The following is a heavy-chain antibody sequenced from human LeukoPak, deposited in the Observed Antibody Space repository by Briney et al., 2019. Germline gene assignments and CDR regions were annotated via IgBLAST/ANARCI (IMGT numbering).Heavy chain of an antibody. D-gene: IGHD3-10*01. CDR2: INPSGGST. J-gene: IGHJ3*02. V-gene: IGHV1-46*01. Sequence: ASVKVSCKASGYTFTSYYMHWVRQAPGQGLEWMGIINPSGGSTSYAQKFQGRVTMTRDTSTSTVYMELSSLRSEDTAVYYCARDQGNVTMVRGVIIFHAFDIWGQGTMVTVSS. CDR3: ARDQGNVTMVRGVIIFHAFDI. CDR1: GYTFTSYY.